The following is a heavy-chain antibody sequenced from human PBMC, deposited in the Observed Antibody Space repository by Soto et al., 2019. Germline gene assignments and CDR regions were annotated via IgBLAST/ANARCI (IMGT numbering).Heavy chain of an antibody. D-gene: IGHD6-13*01. CDR2: IYYSGST. CDR3: ARGLGQQLVAYYYYMDV. Sequence: SETLSLTCTVSGGWISSYYWSWIRQPPGKGLEWIGYIYYSGSTNYNPSLKSRVTISVDTSKNQFSLKLSSVTAADTAVYYCARGLGQQLVAYYYYMDVWGKGTTVTVSS. J-gene: IGHJ6*03. V-gene: IGHV4-59*01. CDR1: GGWISSYY.